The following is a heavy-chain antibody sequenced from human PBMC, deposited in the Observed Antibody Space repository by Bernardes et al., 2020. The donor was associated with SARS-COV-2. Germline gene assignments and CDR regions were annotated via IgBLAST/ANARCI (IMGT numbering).Heavy chain of an antibody. J-gene: IGHJ4*02. CDR1: GFTFTSYA. CDR2: LSGGGGDT. V-gene: IGHV3-23*01. Sequence: GSLRLSCAASGFTFTSYAMSWVRQAPGKGLEWVSSLSGGGGDTYYADSVKGRFTISGDYSKSTLFLQMSSLRPEDTAVYYCAREVSNSWNYWGQGTLVTVSS. CDR3: AREVSNSWNY. D-gene: IGHD2-2*01.